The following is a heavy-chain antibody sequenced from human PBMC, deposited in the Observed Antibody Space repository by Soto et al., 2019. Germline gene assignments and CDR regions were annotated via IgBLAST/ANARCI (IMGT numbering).Heavy chain of an antibody. J-gene: IGHJ4*02. Sequence: XXSLKISCQGSGKSFSTYWIAWVRQMPGKGLEWMGIXYPGDXDTRYRQSFQGXVTISADXTISTAYLKWSSLKDSDNAMYFCARQGYTYGYDYWGQGTQVTVYS. CDR1: GKSFSTYW. CDR2: XYPGDXDT. CDR3: ARQGYTYGYDY. D-gene: IGHD5-18*01. V-gene: IGHV5-51*01.